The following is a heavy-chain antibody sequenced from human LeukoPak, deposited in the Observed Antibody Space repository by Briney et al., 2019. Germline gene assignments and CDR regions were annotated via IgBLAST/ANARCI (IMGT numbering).Heavy chain of an antibody. V-gene: IGHV1-69*05. CDR2: IMPVYGTA. Sequence: GASVKVSCKASGGPFSRRDISWVRQAPGQGLEWMGDIMPVYGTANYAQNFQGRVTITTDESTSTGYMELSRLTSEDTAVYYCARDISGPVGYFQHWGQGILVTVSS. CDR1: GGPFSRRD. J-gene: IGHJ1*01. CDR3: ARDISGPVGYFQH. D-gene: IGHD2-15*01.